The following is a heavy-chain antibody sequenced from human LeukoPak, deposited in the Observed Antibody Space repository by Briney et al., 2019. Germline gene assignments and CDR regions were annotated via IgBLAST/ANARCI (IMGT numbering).Heavy chain of an antibody. CDR2: ITSSGSTI. V-gene: IGHV3-48*03. CDR1: GFTFSTYE. J-gene: IGHJ4*02. D-gene: IGHD7-27*01. CDR3: ARDFWGLDY. Sequence: GGSLRLSCAASGFTFSTYEMNWVRQAPGQGLEWVSYITSSGSTIYYADSVKGRFTISRDNAKNSLYLQMNSLRAEDTAVYYCARDFWGLDYWGQGTLVTVSS.